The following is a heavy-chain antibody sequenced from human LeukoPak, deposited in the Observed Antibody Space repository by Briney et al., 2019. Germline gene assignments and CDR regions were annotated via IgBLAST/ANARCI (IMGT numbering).Heavy chain of an antibody. J-gene: IGHJ6*03. CDR3: ARVSTWGSGSYYNDYYYYMDV. CDR1: GFTLDDYG. D-gene: IGHD3-10*01. Sequence: PGGSLRLSCAASGFTLDDYGMSWVRQAPGTGLEGVSGIYWNVCSTGYADSVKGRCTISRDNAKNSLYLQMNSLRAEDTALYYCARVSTWGSGSYYNDYYYYMDVWGKGTTVTVSS. V-gene: IGHV3-20*04. CDR2: IYWNVCST.